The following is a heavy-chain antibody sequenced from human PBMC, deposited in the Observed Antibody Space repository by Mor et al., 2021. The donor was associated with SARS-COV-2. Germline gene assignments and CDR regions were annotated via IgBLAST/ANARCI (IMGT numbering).Heavy chain of an antibody. CDR3: ARVGETYYYDSSLDAFDI. Sequence: TISVDTSKNQFSLKLSSVTAADTAVYYCARVGETYYYDSSLDAFDIWGQGTLVTVSS. D-gene: IGHD3-22*01. V-gene: IGHV4-30-2*04. J-gene: IGHJ3*02.